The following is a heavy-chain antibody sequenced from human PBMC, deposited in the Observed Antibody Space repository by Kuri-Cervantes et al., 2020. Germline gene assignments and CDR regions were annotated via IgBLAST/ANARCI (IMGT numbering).Heavy chain of an antibody. CDR1: GFTFSSYW. V-gene: IGHV3-48*04. J-gene: IGHJ4*02. CDR2: ISSSGSTM. D-gene: IGHD6-6*01. Sequence: GESLKISCAASGFTFSSYWMSWVRQAPGKGLEWVSYISSSGSTMYDADSVRGRFTISRDNAKNSLYLQMNSLRAEDTAVYYCARALVIEYSSSSEAFDYWGQGTLVTVSS. CDR3: ARALVIEYSSSSEAFDY.